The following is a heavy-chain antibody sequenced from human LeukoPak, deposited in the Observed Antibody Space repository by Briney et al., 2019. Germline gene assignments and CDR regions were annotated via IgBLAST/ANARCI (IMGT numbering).Heavy chain of an antibody. D-gene: IGHD7-27*01. J-gene: IGHJ6*03. Sequence: SVKVSCKASGGTFSSHAISWVRQAPGQGLEWMGGIIPIFGTVDYALKFQGRVTITTDESTNTAYMELSSLRSEDTAVYYCARVGNYYYYYMDVWGKGTTVTVSS. CDR3: ARVGNYYYYYMDV. CDR1: GGTFSSHA. V-gene: IGHV1-69*05. CDR2: IIPIFGTV.